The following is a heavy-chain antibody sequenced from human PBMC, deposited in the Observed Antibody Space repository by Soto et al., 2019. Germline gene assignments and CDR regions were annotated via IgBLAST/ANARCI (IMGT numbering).Heavy chain of an antibody. Sequence: QVQLVQSGAEVKKPGASVKVSCKASGYTFTSYGISWVRQAPGQGLEWMGWISAYNGNTNYAQKLQGRVTMTTDTSTSTAYIELRSLRSDDTAVYYCARDLALFIAAAGPQGDYWGKGTLVTVSS. D-gene: IGHD6-13*01. CDR3: ARDLALFIAAAGPQGDY. CDR2: ISAYNGNT. J-gene: IGHJ4*02. CDR1: GYTFTSYG. V-gene: IGHV1-18*01.